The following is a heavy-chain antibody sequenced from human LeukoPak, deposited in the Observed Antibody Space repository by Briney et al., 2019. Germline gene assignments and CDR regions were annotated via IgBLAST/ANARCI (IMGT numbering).Heavy chain of an antibody. J-gene: IGHJ4*02. D-gene: IGHD1-1*01. Sequence: PGGSLRLSCAASRFIFNNYWMDWVRQTPGKGLEWVANIKYDGTTKYYVDSVKGRFTISRDSAKNSLYLQMNSLRAEDTAVYFCSRQLEEWGQGTLVTVSS. V-gene: IGHV3-7*03. CDR3: SRQLEE. CDR1: RFIFNNYW. CDR2: IKYDGTTK.